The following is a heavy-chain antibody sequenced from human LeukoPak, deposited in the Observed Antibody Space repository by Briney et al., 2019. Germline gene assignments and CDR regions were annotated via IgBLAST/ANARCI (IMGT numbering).Heavy chain of an antibody. CDR2: ISSSSSYI. CDR1: GFTFSSYS. J-gene: IGHJ4*02. CDR3: AKPSSSGWPIYYFDY. Sequence: GGRLRLSCAASGFTFSSYSMNWVRQAPGKGLEWVSSISSSSSYIYYADSVKGRFTISRDNAKNSLYLQMNSLRAEDTAVYYCAKPSSSGWPIYYFDYWGQGTPVTVSS. V-gene: IGHV3-21*01. D-gene: IGHD6-19*01.